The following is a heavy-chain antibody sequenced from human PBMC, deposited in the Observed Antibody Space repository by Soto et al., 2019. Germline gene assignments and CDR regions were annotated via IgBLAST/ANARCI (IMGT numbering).Heavy chain of an antibody. D-gene: IGHD6-13*01. CDR1: GFTFSGFW. CDR3: ASPYSTSWYNYFQL. J-gene: IGHJ1*01. CDR2: VKQDGIEK. V-gene: IGHV3-7*01. Sequence: GGSLRLSCAGSGFTFSGFWMNWVRQAPGKGLEWVANVKQDGIEKHYLDSVKGRFTISRDNAKNSLYLQMNSLRAEDTAVYYCASPYSTSWYNYFQLWGQGTLVTVSS.